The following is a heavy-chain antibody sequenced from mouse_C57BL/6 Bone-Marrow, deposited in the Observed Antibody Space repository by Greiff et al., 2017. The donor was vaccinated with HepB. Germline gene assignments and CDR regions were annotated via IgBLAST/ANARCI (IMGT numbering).Heavy chain of an antibody. CDR1: GYTFTSYW. J-gene: IGHJ1*03. V-gene: IGHV1-64*01. D-gene: IGHD1-1*01. CDR3: ASYYYGKDCDFDV. CDR2: IHPNSGST. Sequence: QVQLQQPGAELVKPGASVKLSCKASGYTFTSYWMHWVKQRPGQGLEWIGMIHPNSGSTNYNEKFKSKATLTVDKSSSTAYMQLSRLTAEDSAVYYCASYYYGKDCDFDVWGKGTTVTVSS.